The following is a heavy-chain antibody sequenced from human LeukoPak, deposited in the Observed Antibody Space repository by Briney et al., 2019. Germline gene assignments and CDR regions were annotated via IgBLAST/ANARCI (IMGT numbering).Heavy chain of an antibody. J-gene: IGHJ5*02. V-gene: IGHV4-4*02. CDR3: ATACSGILRCLDP. CDR1: GGSISSSNW. D-gene: IGHD1-14*01. CDR2: IYHSGST. Sequence: SETLSLTCAVSGGSISSSNWWSWVRQPPGKGLEWIGEIYHSGSTNYNPSLKSRVPISVDKSKNQFSLKLRSVTAPDPAGYFFATACSGILRCLDPWGERTLVTVSS.